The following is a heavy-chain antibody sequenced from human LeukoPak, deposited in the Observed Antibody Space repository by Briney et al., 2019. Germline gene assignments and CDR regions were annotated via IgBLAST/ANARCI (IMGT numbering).Heavy chain of an antibody. CDR2: IYPGDSDT. Sequence: GESLKISCKGSGYSFTKSWIGWVRQMPGKGLEWMGIIYPGDSDTEYSPSFQGQVTMSADKSISTAYLQWSSLKASDTAMYYCARHSAAGNYGMDVWGQGTTVTVSS. J-gene: IGHJ6*02. CDR3: ARHSAAGNYGMDV. D-gene: IGHD6-13*01. V-gene: IGHV5-51*01. CDR1: GYSFTKSW.